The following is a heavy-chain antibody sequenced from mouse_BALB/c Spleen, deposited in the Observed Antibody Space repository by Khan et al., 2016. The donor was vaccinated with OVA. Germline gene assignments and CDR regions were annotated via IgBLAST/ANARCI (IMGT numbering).Heavy chain of an antibody. CDR3: AREEALYYFDY. D-gene: IGHD3-2*02. CDR1: GYIFTSYW. Sequence: QVQLKQSGAELVRPGTSVKLSCKTSGYIFTSYWIHWVKQRSGQGLEWIARIYPGTDNTYYSEKFKDKATLTADKSSSTAYLQLSSLKSEDSAVFFGAREEALYYFDYWGQGTTLTVSS. V-gene: IGHV1-76*01. J-gene: IGHJ2*01. CDR2: IYPGTDNT.